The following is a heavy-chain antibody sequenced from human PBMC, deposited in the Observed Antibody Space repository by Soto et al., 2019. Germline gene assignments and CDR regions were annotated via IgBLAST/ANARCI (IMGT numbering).Heavy chain of an antibody. J-gene: IGHJ4*02. CDR3: ARDVGIGSSSYYFDY. CDR2: ISSSGSTI. D-gene: IGHD6-6*01. CDR1: GFTFSSYE. Sequence: GGSLRLSCAASGFTFSSYEMNWVRQAPGKGLEWVSYISSSGSTIYYADSVKGRFTISRDNAKNSLYLQMNSLRAEDTAVYYCARDVGIGSSSYYFDYWGQGTRVTVSS. V-gene: IGHV3-48*03.